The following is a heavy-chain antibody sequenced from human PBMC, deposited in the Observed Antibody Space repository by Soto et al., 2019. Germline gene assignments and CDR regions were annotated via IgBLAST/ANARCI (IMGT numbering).Heavy chain of an antibody. Sequence: GASVKVSCKASGYTFTSYGISWVRQAPGQGLEWMGWISAYNGNTNYAQKLQGRVTMTTDTSTSTAYMELRSLRSDDTAVYYCARDKGYCSSTSCYSHGMDVWGQGTRVTVSS. J-gene: IGHJ6*02. CDR2: ISAYNGNT. V-gene: IGHV1-18*04. CDR3: ARDKGYCSSTSCYSHGMDV. CDR1: GYTFTSYG. D-gene: IGHD2-2*02.